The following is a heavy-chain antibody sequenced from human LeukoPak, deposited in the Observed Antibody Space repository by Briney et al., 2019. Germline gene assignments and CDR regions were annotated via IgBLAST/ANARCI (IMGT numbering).Heavy chain of an antibody. D-gene: IGHD3-22*01. V-gene: IGHV4-34*01. CDR1: GGSFSGYY. CDR3: ARDDTYYYDSSGYYY. Sequence: SETLSLTCAVYGGSFSGYYWSWIRQPPGKGLEWIGEINHSGSTNYNPSLKSRVTISVDTSKNQFSLKLSSVTAADTAVYYCARDDTYYYDSSGYYYWGQGTLVTVSS. J-gene: IGHJ4*02. CDR2: INHSGST.